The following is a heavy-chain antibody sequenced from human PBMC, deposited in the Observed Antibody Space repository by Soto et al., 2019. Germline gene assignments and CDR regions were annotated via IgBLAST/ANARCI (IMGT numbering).Heavy chain of an antibody. Sequence: GGSLRLSCAASGFTFSRYGMNWLRQAPGKGLEWVASISSSTSYVYYADSVKGRFRTSRDNAKNILYLEMYALRTEDTAVYYCARDPSEGRVGNWFESWGQGTLVTVSS. J-gene: IGHJ5*01. CDR1: GFTFSRYG. D-gene: IGHD2-2*01. CDR3: ARDPSEGRVGNWFES. CDR2: ISSSTSYV. V-gene: IGHV3-21*06.